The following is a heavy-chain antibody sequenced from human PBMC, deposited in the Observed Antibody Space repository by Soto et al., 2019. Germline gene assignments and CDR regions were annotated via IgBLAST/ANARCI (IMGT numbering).Heavy chain of an antibody. D-gene: IGHD1-26*01. Sequence: QVQLQESGPGLVKPSETLSLTCTVSGDSMTKYYWSWIRQPAGKGLEWIGRVYMSGSTNYNPSLKSRVTMSIDTSNNHFYLDLKSVTAADTAVYYCARTVGAAYYFDFWGQGALVTVSS. J-gene: IGHJ4*02. CDR2: VYMSGST. V-gene: IGHV4-4*07. CDR3: ARTVGAAYYFDF. CDR1: GDSMTKYY.